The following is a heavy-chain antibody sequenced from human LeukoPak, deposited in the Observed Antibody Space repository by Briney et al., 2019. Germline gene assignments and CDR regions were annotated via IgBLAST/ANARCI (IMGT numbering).Heavy chain of an antibody. V-gene: IGHV3-49*04. CDR2: IRTKAYGATT. Sequence: GGSLRLSCTASGFPFAEYAVSWVRQAPGKGLEWVGFIRTKAYGATTAYAASVKDRFTISRDDSKSIAYLQMNSLRAEDTAVYYCARDNGYCSGGSCYHYYMDVWGKGTTVTISS. J-gene: IGHJ6*03. CDR1: GFPFAEYA. CDR3: ARDNGYCSGGSCYHYYMDV. D-gene: IGHD2-15*01.